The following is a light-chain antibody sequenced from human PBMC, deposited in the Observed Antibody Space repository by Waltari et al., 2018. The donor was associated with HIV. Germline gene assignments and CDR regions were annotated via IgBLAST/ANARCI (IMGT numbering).Light chain of an antibody. CDR2: LNSEGSH. V-gene: IGLV4-69*01. Sequence: QLVLTQSPSASASLGASLKLTCTPGFGTNNSPLASHQQQPAKGPRFLMKLNSEGSHTKGDGIPDRFAGSSSGTERYLTSSSLQSEDEADYYCQSWGGGSWVFGGGTKLTVL. J-gene: IGLJ3*02. CDR1: FGTNNSP. CDR3: QSWGGGSWV.